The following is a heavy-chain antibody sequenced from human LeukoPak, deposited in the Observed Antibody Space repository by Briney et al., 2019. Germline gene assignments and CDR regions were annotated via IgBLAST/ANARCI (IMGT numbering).Heavy chain of an antibody. Sequence: GGSLRLSCAASGFTFSSYGMHWVRQAPGKGLEWVAFIRYDGSNKYYADSVKGRFTISRDNSKNTLYLQMNSLRAEDTAVYYCAKDWRYSSSPLWFDPWGQGTLVTVSS. D-gene: IGHD6-13*01. V-gene: IGHV3-30*02. CDR1: GFTFSSYG. CDR3: AKDWRYSSSPLWFDP. CDR2: IRYDGSNK. J-gene: IGHJ5*02.